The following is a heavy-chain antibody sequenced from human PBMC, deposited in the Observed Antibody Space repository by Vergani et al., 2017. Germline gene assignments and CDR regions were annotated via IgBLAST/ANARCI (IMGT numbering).Heavy chain of an antibody. Sequence: QLQLQESGPGLVKPSATLSLTCSVSGAPIRSSNYYWGWIRQPPGKGLEWIASTYYSGSTYYNPSLKSRVTISVDTSKNQFSLELSSVTAADTAVYFCARHSAVEWLVKLGWIDPWGQGILVTVSS. V-gene: IGHV4-39*01. J-gene: IGHJ5*02. CDR2: TYYSGST. D-gene: IGHD6-19*01. CDR3: ARHSAVEWLVKLGWIDP. CDR1: GAPIRSSNYY.